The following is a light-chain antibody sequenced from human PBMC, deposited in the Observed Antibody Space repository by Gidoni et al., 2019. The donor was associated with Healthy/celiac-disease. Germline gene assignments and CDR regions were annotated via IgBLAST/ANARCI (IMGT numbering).Light chain of an antibody. CDR2: YAS. V-gene: IGKV3-11*01. J-gene: IGKJ5*01. CDR1: QSVISY. CDR3: RQRSNWPIT. Sequence: PPTLSLAPGERTAPSCRASQSVISYLSWYQQKPGQTPRLLIDYASNSATGVPARFSGSGSGTDFTLTISSLEPEDVAVYYCRQRSNWPITFGQGTRLEIK.